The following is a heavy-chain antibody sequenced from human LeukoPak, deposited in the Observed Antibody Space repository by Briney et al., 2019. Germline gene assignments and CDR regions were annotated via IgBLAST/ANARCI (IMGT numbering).Heavy chain of an antibody. CDR3: ARGGYYYDSSILPY. CDR1: GFTVSSNY. V-gene: IGHV3-53*01. D-gene: IGHD3-22*01. Sequence: GGSLRLSCAASGFTVSSNYMSWVRQAPGKGLEWVSVMYSGGSTYYADSVKGRFTIPRDNAKNTLYLQMNSLRAEDTAVYYCARGGYYYDSSILPYWGQGTLVTVSS. CDR2: MYSGGST. J-gene: IGHJ4*02.